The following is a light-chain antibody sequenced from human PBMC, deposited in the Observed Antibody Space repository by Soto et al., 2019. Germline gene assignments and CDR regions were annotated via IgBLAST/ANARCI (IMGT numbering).Light chain of an antibody. J-gene: IGKJ4*01. V-gene: IGKV3-15*01. CDR3: QQHCDWPLT. CDR2: DAS. CDR1: RSVGNN. Sequence: DIVMTQSPATLSVSPGERATLSCRASRSVGNNLAWYQQKPGQAPRLLIYDASTRATGVPDRFSGSGSGTEFTFTISSLQSEDFVVYYCQQHCDWPLTFGGGSRVEIK.